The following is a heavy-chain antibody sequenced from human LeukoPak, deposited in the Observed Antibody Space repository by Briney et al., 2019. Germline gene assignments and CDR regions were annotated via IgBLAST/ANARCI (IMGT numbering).Heavy chain of an antibody. CDR1: GYTFSGYY. CDR2: INPNSGGT. V-gene: IGHV1-2*02. J-gene: IGHJ4*02. CDR3: ARDSCSSISCLSIDDY. D-gene: IGHD2-2*01. Sequence: ASVKVSCKASGYTFSGYYMHWVRQAPGQGLEWMEWINPNSGGTNYAQKFQGRVTMTRDTSISTAYMELSRLSSDDTAVYYCARDSCSSISCLSIDDYWGQGTLVTVSS.